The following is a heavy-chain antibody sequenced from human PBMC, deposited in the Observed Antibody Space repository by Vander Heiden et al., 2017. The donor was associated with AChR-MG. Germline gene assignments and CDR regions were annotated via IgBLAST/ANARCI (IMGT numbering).Heavy chain of an antibody. J-gene: IGHJ5*02. CDR1: GGSFSGYY. Sequence: QVHLQQWGAGLLKPSETLSLTCALDGGSFSGYYRGWIRQPPGKGLEWVGEISHSGGTNYNPSLKSRVTISVDTSKNQFSLNLNSVTAADTAVYYCVRDYRYCTSTNCGHWFDPWGQGTLVTVSS. CDR3: VRDYRYCTSTNCGHWFDP. V-gene: IGHV4-34*01. D-gene: IGHD2-2*01. CDR2: ISHSGGT.